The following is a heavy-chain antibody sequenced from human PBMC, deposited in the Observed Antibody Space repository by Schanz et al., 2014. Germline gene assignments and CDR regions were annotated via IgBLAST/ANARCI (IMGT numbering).Heavy chain of an antibody. CDR2: IYSRGGT. D-gene: IGHD2-8*01. CDR3: ASRSVYAPT. CDR1: GFNVGSNY. Sequence: EVQLVESGGGLVQPGGSLRLSCEASGFNVGSNYMSWVRQPPGKGLECISIIYSRGGTFHADSVKGRFTISRDKSKNTLYLEMNSLRAEDTAVYYCASRSVYAPTWGQGILVTVSS. J-gene: IGHJ5*02. V-gene: IGHV3-66*01.